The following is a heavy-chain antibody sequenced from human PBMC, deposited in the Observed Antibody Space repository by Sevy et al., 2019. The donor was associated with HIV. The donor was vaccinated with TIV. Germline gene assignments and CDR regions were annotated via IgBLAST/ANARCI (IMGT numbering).Heavy chain of an antibody. V-gene: IGHV3-23*01. CDR2: FSFGCGRI. Sequence: GGSLRLSCAASGFTFAKYSMSWLRQAPGKGLEWVSTFSFGCGRINYADSVKGRFTISRDDSKNSLYLQINSLRAEDTAVYYCARGGRSGWNDAFDIWGQGTMVTVSS. D-gene: IGHD6-19*01. J-gene: IGHJ3*02. CDR3: ARGGRSGWNDAFDI. CDR1: GFTFAKYS.